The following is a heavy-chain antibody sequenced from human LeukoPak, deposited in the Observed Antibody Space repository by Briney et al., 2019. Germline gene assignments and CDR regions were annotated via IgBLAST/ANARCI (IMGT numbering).Heavy chain of an antibody. CDR3: ATALGIVGATDDAFDI. CDR1: GYTFTGYY. Sequence: ASVKVSCKASGYTFTGYYMHWVRQAPGQGLEWMGWINPNSGGTNYAQKFQGRVTMTRDTSTSTVYMELSSLRSEDTAVYYCATALGIVGATDDAFDIWGQGTMVTVSS. V-gene: IGHV1-2*02. J-gene: IGHJ3*02. D-gene: IGHD1-26*01. CDR2: INPNSGGT.